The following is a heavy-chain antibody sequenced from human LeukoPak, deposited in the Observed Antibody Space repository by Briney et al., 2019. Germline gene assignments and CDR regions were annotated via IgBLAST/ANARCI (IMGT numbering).Heavy chain of an antibody. CDR1: GYTFTSYY. D-gene: IGHD7-27*01. V-gene: IGHV1-46*01. J-gene: IGHJ6*02. CDR2: INPSGGST. Sequence: GASVKVSCKASGYTFTSYYMHWVRQAPGQGLEWMGIINPSGGSTSYAQKFQGRVTMTRDTSTSTVYMELSSLRSEDTAVYYCARGPRAVPSLYYYGTDVWGQGTTVTVSS. CDR3: ARGPRAVPSLYYYGTDV.